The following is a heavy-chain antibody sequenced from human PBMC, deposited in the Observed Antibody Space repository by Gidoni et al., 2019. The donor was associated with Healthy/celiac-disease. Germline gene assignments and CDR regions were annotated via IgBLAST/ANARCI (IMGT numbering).Heavy chain of an antibody. CDR3: ASDYYGSGNWFDP. CDR1: GGSISSSSYS. V-gene: IGHV4-39*01. D-gene: IGHD3-10*01. J-gene: IGHJ5*02. Sequence: LQLPESVPGLVTPSETLSLTCTVSGGSISSSSYSWGWIRQPPGKGLEWIGSIYYSGSTYYKPSLKSRVTIAGETSKNQFYLKLSDGNAADTAVYYCASDYYGSGNWFDPWGQGTLVTVSS. CDR2: IYYSGST.